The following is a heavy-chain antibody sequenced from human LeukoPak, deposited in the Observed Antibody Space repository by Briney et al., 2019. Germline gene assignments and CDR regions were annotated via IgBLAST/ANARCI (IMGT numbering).Heavy chain of an antibody. CDR1: GFTFITYS. Sequence: GGSLRLSCAASGFTFITYSMNWVRQAPGKGLEWVSSISSSSNYIYYADSVKGRFTISRDNAKNSLYLQMNSLRAEDTAVYYCCGHALWQQMVPYYFDYWGQGTLVTVSS. V-gene: IGHV3-21*04. CDR3: CGHALWQQMVPYYFDY. D-gene: IGHD6-13*01. CDR2: ISSSSNYI. J-gene: IGHJ4*02.